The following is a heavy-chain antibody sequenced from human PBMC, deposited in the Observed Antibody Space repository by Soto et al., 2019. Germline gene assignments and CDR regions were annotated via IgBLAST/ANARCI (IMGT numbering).Heavy chain of an antibody. J-gene: IGHJ6*04. CDR2: INHSGST. V-gene: IGHV4-34*01. Sequence: PSETLSLTCAVYGGSFSGYYWNWIRQPPGKGLEWIGEINHSGSTNYNPSLKSRVTISVDTSKNQFSLKLSSVTAADTAVYYCATSLTGSSGWSYPRDVWGKGTTVTFSS. CDR3: ATSLTGSSGWSYPRDV. D-gene: IGHD6-19*01. CDR1: GGSFSGYY.